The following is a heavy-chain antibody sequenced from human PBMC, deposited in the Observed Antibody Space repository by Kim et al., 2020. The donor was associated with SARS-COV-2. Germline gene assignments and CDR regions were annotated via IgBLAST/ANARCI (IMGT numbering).Heavy chain of an antibody. D-gene: IGHD1-26*01. CDR2: IYYSGST. CDR3: ARGTLSGSYYY. J-gene: IGHJ4*02. CDR1: GGSLRNYY. V-gene: IGHV4-59*13. Sequence: SETLSLTCSVSGGSLRNYYWSWIRQPPGKGLEWIGYIYYSGSTNYNPSLKSRVTISEDTSKNQFSLKLSSVTAADTAVYYCARGTLSGSYYYWGQGTLVT.